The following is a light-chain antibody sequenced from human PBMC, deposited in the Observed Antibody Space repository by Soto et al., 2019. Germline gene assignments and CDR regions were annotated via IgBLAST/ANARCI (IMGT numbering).Light chain of an antibody. CDR1: QGISSY. Sequence: IQLTQPPSSLSASVGDRVTITCRASQGISSYLAWYQQKPGKAPKLLIYAASTLQSGVPSRFSGRGSGTGFNLTISSLQPEDCATYDGEQLNSYPITVGTGTKVDIK. V-gene: IGKV1-9*01. CDR2: AAS. J-gene: IGKJ3*01. CDR3: EQLNSYPIT.